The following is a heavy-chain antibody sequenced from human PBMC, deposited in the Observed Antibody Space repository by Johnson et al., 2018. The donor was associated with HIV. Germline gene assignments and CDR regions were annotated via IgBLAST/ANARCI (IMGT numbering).Heavy chain of an antibody. J-gene: IGHJ3*02. CDR2: ISWDSGRI. V-gene: IGHV3-9*01. Sequence: VQLVESGGGLVQPGRSLRLSCVASWFTFDDYAMHWVRQAPGKGLQWVSGISWDSGRIGYTDSVKDRFTISRDNAENSLYLQMNSLRAEDTAVYYCARPHIVGVTAGYAFDIWGQGTMVTVSS. D-gene: IGHD2-21*02. CDR3: ARPHIVGVTAGYAFDI. CDR1: WFTFDDYA.